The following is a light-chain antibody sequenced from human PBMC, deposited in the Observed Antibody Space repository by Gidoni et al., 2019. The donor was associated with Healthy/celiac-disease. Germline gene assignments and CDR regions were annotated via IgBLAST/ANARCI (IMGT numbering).Light chain of an antibody. CDR3: AAWDDSLSGPRV. CDR2: RNN. Sequence: QSVLTQPPSASRTPGQRVTIPCSGSSSNIGSNYVYWYQQLPGPAPKLLIYRNNQRPSGVPDRFSGSKSGTSASLAISGLRSEDEADYYCAAWDDSLSGPRVFGGGTKLTVL. V-gene: IGLV1-47*01. J-gene: IGLJ3*02. CDR1: SSNIGSNY.